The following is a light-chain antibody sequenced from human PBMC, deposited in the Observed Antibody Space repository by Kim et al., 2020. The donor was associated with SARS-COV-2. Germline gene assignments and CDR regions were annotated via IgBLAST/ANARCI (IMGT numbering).Light chain of an antibody. J-gene: IGLJ1*01. CDR2: SNN. CDR3: AAWDDSLSAPYV. Sequence: RVTIPCSGSSSNIGSNYVYWYQQLPGTAPKLLIYSNNQRPSGVPDRFSGSKSGTSASLAISGLRSEDEADYYCAAWDDSLSAPYVFGTGTKVTVL. CDR1: SSNIGSNY. V-gene: IGLV1-47*02.